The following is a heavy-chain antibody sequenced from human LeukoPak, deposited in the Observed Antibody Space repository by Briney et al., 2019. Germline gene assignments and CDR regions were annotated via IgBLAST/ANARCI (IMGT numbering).Heavy chain of an antibody. CDR3: ARTKAVAGSVDWIDP. V-gene: IGHV1-69*05. CDR2: IIPIFGTA. CDR1: GGTFSSYA. J-gene: IGHJ5*02. D-gene: IGHD6-19*01. Sequence: ASVKVSCKASGGTFSSYAISWVRQAPGQGLEWMGGIIPIFGTANYAQKFQGRVTITTDESTSTAYMELSSLRSEDTAVYYCARTKAVAGSVDWIDPWGQGTLVAVSS.